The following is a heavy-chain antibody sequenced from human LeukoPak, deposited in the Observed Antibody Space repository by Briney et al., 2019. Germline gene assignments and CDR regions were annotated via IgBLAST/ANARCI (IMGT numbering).Heavy chain of an antibody. CDR2: VSNSGVST. Sequence: PGGSLRLSCAASGFIFSTYAMNWVHQAPGKGLEWISGVSNSGVSTNYAASVKGRFTISRDNSKNMLYLQMNGLRAEDTAVYYCAKDWNPSPNWFGPWGQGTLVIVSS. J-gene: IGHJ5*02. CDR1: GFIFSTYA. D-gene: IGHD1-1*01. CDR3: AKDWNPSPNWFGP. V-gene: IGHV3-23*01.